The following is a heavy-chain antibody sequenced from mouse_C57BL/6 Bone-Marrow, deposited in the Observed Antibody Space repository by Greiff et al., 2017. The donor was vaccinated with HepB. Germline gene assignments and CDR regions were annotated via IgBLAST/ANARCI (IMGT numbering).Heavy chain of an antibody. Sequence: EVQLQQSGAELVRPGASVKLSCTASGFNIKDDYMHWVKQRPEQGLEWIGWIDPENGDTEYASKFQGKATITADPSSNTAYLQLSSLTSEDTAVYYCTFAYYSNYGDYWGQGTTLTVSS. CDR2: IDPENGDT. D-gene: IGHD2-5*01. CDR1: GFNIKDDY. V-gene: IGHV14-4*01. J-gene: IGHJ2*01. CDR3: TFAYYSNYGDY.